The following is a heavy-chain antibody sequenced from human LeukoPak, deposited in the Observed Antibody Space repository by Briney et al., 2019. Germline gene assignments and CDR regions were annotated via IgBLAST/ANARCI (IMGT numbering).Heavy chain of an antibody. CDR2: ISYDGSNK. CDR1: GFTFSNYA. CDR3: ARVAAGYSVNYFDY. Sequence: GGSLRLSCAASGFTFSNYAMHWVRQAPGKGLEWVAVISYDGSNKYYADSVKGRFTISRDNAKNSLYLQMNSLRADDTAVYYCARVAAGYSVNYFDYWGQGTLVTVSS. J-gene: IGHJ4*02. V-gene: IGHV3-30*04. D-gene: IGHD4-23*01.